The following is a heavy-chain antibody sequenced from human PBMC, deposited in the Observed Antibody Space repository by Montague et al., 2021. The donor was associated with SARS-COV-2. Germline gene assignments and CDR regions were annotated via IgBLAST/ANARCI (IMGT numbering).Heavy chain of an antibody. Sequence: PALVKPTKTLTLTCTFSGFSLNTSGEGVGWVCQPPGKALEWFALIYWDDDKRYSPSLKSRSTISKDTTKNEVVLTVANMDPVDTVTYYCARYGDYGSWFDPWGQGTLVTVSS. CDR2: IYWDDDK. D-gene: IGHD4-17*01. CDR1: GFSLNTSGEG. V-gene: IGHV2-5*02. CDR3: ARYGDYGSWFDP. J-gene: IGHJ5*02.